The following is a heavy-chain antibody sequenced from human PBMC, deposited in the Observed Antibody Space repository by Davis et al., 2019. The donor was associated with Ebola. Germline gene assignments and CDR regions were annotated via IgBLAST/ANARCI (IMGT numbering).Heavy chain of an antibody. J-gene: IGHJ6*02. CDR1: GYTFTSYY. Sequence: AASVKVSCKASGYTFTSYYIHWVRQAPGQGLEWMGRIFPNTGGTNYAQKFQGRVTMTRDTSISTAYMELSRLRSDDTAVYYCARAPLRDIVLMVYAIPYGTDVWGQGTTVTVSS. CDR3: ARAPLRDIVLMVYAIPYGTDV. D-gene: IGHD2-8*01. CDR2: IFPNTGGT. V-gene: IGHV1-2*06.